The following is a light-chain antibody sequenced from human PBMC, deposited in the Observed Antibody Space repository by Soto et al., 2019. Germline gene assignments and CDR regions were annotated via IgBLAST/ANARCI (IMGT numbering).Light chain of an antibody. CDR1: QGIRSY. J-gene: IGKJ3*01. Sequence: DIQLTQSPFFLSASVGDRVTITCRASQGIRSYLAWYQQRPGKAPELLIYGASTLRTGVASRFRGSGSGTEFTLTISSLQPEDFATYFCQQLNIFPPLFTVGPGTKVDIK. V-gene: IGKV1-9*01. CDR2: GAS. CDR3: QQLNIFPPLFT.